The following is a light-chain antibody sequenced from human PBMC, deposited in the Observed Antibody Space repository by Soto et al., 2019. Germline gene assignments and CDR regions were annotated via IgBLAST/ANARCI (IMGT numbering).Light chain of an antibody. CDR1: SSNIGAPYD. V-gene: IGLV1-40*01. J-gene: IGLJ7*01. Sequence: QSVLTQPPSVSGAPGQRVTISCTGSSSNIGAPYDVHWYQHLPGTAPKLLIFGDNNRPSGVPDRFSGSKSGTSASLAITRRQAEDEADYYCATWDDSMNAAVFGGGTQLTVL. CDR3: ATWDDSMNAAV. CDR2: GDN.